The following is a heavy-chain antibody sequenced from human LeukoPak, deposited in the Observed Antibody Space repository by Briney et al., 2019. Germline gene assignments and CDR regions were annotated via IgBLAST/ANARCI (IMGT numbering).Heavy chain of an antibody. CDR2: ISWNSGSI. CDR3: AKAPWWELLNSTAFDI. D-gene: IGHD1-26*01. J-gene: IGHJ3*02. Sequence: GGSLRLSCAASGFTFDDYAMHWVRHAPGKGLEWVSGISWNSGSIGYADSVKGRFTISRDNAKNSLYLQMNSLRAEDTALYYCAKAPWWELLNSTAFDIWGQGTMVTVSS. CDR1: GFTFDDYA. V-gene: IGHV3-9*01.